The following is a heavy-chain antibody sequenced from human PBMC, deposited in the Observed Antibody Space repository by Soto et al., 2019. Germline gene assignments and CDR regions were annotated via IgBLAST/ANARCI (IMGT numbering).Heavy chain of an antibody. CDR3: ARGDILTGYFDF. D-gene: IGHD3-9*01. CDR2: ISTYNDDT. CDR1: GYTFSNYG. V-gene: IGHV1-18*04. J-gene: IGHJ4*02. Sequence: ASVKVSCKAAGYTFSNYGVTWVLQSSLQSLDWMGRISTYNDDTNYAQNLQGRITLTTDTSTSTAYMELRSLTLDDTALYFCARGDILTGYFDFWGQGTLVTVSS.